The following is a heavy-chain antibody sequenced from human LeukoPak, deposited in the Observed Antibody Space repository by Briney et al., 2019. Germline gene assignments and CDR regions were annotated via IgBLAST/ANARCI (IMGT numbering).Heavy chain of an antibody. CDR3: ARTTKHFSSDAFDI. CDR1: GGSISSGGYY. J-gene: IGHJ3*02. CDR2: IYHSGST. D-gene: IGHD3-3*02. Sequence: PSETLSLTCTVSGGSISSGGYYWSWIRQPLGKGLEWIGYIYHSGSTYYNPSLKSRVTISVDRSKNQFSLKLSSVTAADTAVYYCARTTKHFSSDAFDIWGQGTMVTVSS. V-gene: IGHV4-30-2*01.